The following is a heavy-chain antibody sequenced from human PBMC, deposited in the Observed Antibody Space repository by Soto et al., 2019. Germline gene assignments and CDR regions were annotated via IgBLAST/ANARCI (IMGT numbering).Heavy chain of an antibody. V-gene: IGHV1-69*13. Sequence: GASVEVCCKDSGXTLSSYARRWVRQANGQGLEWMGGIIPIFGTANYAQKFQGRVTITADESTSTAYMELSSLRSEDTAVYYCARRYCSGGSCYSPSHYNWFDPWGQGTLVTVSS. CDR2: IIPIFGTA. J-gene: IGHJ5*02. CDR1: GXTLSSYA. D-gene: IGHD2-15*01. CDR3: ARRYCSGGSCYSPSHYNWFDP.